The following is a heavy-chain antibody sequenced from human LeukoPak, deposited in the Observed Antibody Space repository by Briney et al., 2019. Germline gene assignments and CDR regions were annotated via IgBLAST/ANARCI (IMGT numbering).Heavy chain of an antibody. D-gene: IGHD3-10*01. CDR1: GFTFSSYA. CDR2: ISGSGGST. CDR3: AKDQWNYYGSGSYSGSARSYWYFDL. V-gene: IGHV3-23*01. J-gene: IGHJ2*01. Sequence: GGSLRLSCAASGFTFSSYAMSWVRQAPGKGLEWVSAISGSGGSTYYADSVKGRFTISRDNSKNTLYLQMNSLRGEDTAVYYCAKDQWNYYGSGSYSGSARSYWYFDLWGRGTLVTVSS.